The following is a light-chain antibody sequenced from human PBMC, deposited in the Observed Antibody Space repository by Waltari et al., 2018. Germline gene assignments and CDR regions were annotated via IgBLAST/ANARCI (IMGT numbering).Light chain of an antibody. J-gene: IGLJ2*01. Sequence: NFMLTQPHSVSESPGKTLIISCTRSSGSIASNDLQWYQQRPGRAPTTVIYEDNERPSGVPDRFSGSIDSSSNSASLTISGLKTEDEADYYCQSYDTSNHNVVFGGGTKLTVL. CDR2: EDN. V-gene: IGLV6-57*03. CDR3: QSYDTSNHNVV. CDR1: SGSIASND.